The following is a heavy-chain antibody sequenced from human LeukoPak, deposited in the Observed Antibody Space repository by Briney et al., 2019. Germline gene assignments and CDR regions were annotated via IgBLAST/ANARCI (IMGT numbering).Heavy chain of an antibody. D-gene: IGHD6-19*01. CDR2: ISDDGSNK. CDR1: GFTFSNYA. J-gene: IGHJ4*02. V-gene: IGHV3-30*18. CDR3: AKDRYSSGWNSDFDY. Sequence: GRSLRLSCAASGFTFSNYAMHWVRQAPGKGLEWVAVISDDGSNKYYGNSVKCRFTISRDNSKNTVYLQMNSLRAEDTAVYYCAKDRYSSGWNSDFDYWGQGTRVTVSS.